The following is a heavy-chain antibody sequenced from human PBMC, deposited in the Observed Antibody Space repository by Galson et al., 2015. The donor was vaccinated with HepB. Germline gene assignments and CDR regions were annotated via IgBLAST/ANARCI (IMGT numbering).Heavy chain of an antibody. CDR1: GYTFTSYG. D-gene: IGHD2-21*02. CDR3: ARVVVTAMHYYYYGMDV. CDR2: ISAYNGNT. Sequence: SVKVSCKASGYTFTSYGISWVRQAPGQGLEWMGWISAYNGNTNYAQKLQGRVTMTTDTSASTAYMELRSLRSDDTAVYYCARVVVTAMHYYYYGMDVWGQGTTVTVSS. V-gene: IGHV1-18*01. J-gene: IGHJ6*02.